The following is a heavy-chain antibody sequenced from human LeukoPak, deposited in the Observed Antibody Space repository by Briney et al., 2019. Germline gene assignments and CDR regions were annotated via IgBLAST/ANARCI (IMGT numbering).Heavy chain of an antibody. V-gene: IGHV4-59*12. Sequence: SETLSLTCTVSGGSISSYYWSWIRQPPGKGLEWIGEIYHSGSTNYNPSLKSRVTISVDKSKNQFSLKLSSVTAADTAVYYCARRFPSGSFDYWGQGTLVTVSS. CDR3: ARRFPSGSFDY. J-gene: IGHJ4*02. CDR2: IYHSGST. D-gene: IGHD3-10*01. CDR1: GGSISSYY.